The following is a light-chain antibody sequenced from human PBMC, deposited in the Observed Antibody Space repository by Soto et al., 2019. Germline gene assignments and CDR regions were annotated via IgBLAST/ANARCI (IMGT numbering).Light chain of an antibody. V-gene: IGKV1-5*01. CDR1: QSITYW. Sequence: GDRVTITCRASQSITYWLAWYQQKPGRAPKLLIYDVFNLQSGVPSRFSGSGSGTDFTLTISSLHPDDFATYYCQQYSDSSGAFGQGTKVDI. CDR3: QQYSDSSGA. CDR2: DVF. J-gene: IGKJ1*01.